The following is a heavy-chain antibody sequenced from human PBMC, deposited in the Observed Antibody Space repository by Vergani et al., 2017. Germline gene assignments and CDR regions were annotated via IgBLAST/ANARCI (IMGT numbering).Heavy chain of an antibody. D-gene: IGHD5-18*01. CDR3: AKDLGGGGYSYGSGYFDL. J-gene: IGHJ2*01. CDR1: GFTFSNAW. CDR2: IKSKTDGGTT. V-gene: IGHV3-15*01. Sequence: EVQLVESGGGLVKPGGSLRLSCAASGFTFSNAWMSWVRQAPGKGLEWVGRIKSKTDGGTTDYAAPVKGRFTISRDNSKNTLYLQMNSLRAEDTAVYYCAKDLGGGGYSYGSGYFDLWGRGTLVTVSS.